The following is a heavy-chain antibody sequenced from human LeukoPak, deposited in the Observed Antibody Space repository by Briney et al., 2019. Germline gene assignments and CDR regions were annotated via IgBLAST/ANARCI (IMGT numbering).Heavy chain of an antibody. V-gene: IGHV4-39*02. Sequence: SETLSLTCTVSGGSISSSSYYWGWFRQPPGKGLEWIGSIYYSGSTYYNPSLKSRVTISVDTSKNHFSLKLTSVTAADTAVYYCAAGWYHPDYWGQGTLVTVSS. D-gene: IGHD6-19*01. CDR3: AAGWYHPDY. CDR1: GGSISSSSYY. J-gene: IGHJ4*02. CDR2: IYYSGST.